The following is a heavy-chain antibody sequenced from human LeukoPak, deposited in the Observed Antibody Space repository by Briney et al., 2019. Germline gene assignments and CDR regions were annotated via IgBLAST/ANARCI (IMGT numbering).Heavy chain of an antibody. CDR3: ARDSSKKEGRDIVVVPDY. V-gene: IGHV1-18*01. D-gene: IGHD2-2*01. Sequence: ASVKVSCKASGYTFTSYGISWVRQAPGQGLEWMGWISAYNGNTNYAQKLQGRVTMTTDTSTSTAYMELRSLRSDDTAVYYCARDSSKKEGRDIVVVPDYWGQGTLVTVSS. J-gene: IGHJ4*02. CDR2: ISAYNGNT. CDR1: GYTFTSYG.